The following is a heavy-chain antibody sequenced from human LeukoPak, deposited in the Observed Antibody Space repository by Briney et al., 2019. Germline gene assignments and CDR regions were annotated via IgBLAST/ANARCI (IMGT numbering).Heavy chain of an antibody. CDR2: ISYDGSNK. V-gene: IGHV3-30-3*01. CDR1: GFTFSSYA. CDR3: ACSGWSPPWYFDL. D-gene: IGHD6-19*01. Sequence: PGGSLRLTCAASGFTFSSYAMHWVRQAPGKGLEWVAVISYDGSNKYYADSVKGRFTISRDNSKNTLYLQMNSLRAEDTAVYYCACSGWSPPWYFDLWGRGTLVTVSS. J-gene: IGHJ2*01.